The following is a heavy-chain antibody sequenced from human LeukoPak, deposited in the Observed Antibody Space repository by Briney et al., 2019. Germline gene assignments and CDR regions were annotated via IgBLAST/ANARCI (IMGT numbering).Heavy chain of an antibody. J-gene: IGHJ3*02. V-gene: IGHV4-34*01. CDR2: INHSGST. CDR3: ARLKDNWNDGAFDI. Sequence: SETLSLTCAVYGGSFSGYYWSWIRQPPGKGLEWIGEINHSGSTNYNPSLKSRVTISVDTSKNQFSLKLSSVTAADTPVYYCARLKDNWNDGAFDIWGQGTMVTVSS. CDR1: GGSFSGYY. D-gene: IGHD1-20*01.